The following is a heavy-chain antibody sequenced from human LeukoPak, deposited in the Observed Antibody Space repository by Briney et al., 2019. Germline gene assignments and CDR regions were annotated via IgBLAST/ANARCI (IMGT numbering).Heavy chain of an antibody. J-gene: IGHJ5*02. CDR2: INWSGGST. D-gene: IGHD3-22*01. V-gene: IGHV3-20*04. CDR3: ARVDYYDSSGYYQP. CDR1: GFTFDGYG. Sequence: GGSLRLSCAASGFTFDGYGMSLVRQAPGKGLEWVSGINWSGGSTGYADSVKGRFTIFRDNAKNSLYLQMNSLRAEDTALYYCARVDYYDSSGYYQPWGQGTLVTVSS.